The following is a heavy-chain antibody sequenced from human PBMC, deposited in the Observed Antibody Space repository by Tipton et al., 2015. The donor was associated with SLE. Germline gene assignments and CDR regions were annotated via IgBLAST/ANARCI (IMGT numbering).Heavy chain of an antibody. CDR2: IIDGGTT. D-gene: IGHD4-17*01. Sequence: SLRLSCAASGFTFSTNAMSWVRQAQGKGLEWVSSIIDGGTTYYTDSVKGRFTISRDKSKNTLYLQMNSLRAEATAVYYCAKRPVTTATVYFDYWGQGTLVTVSS. CDR1: GFTFSTNA. V-gene: IGHV3-23*01. CDR3: AKRPVTTATVYFDY. J-gene: IGHJ4*02.